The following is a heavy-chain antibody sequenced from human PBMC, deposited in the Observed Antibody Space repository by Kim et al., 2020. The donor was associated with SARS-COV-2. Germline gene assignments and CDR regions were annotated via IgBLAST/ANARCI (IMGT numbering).Heavy chain of an antibody. J-gene: IGHJ4*02. Sequence: DSVKGRFTISRDNSKNTLYLQMNSLRAEDTAVYYCAKDQSGDSSGYYLDYWGQGTLVTVSS. V-gene: IGHV3-30*02. CDR3: AKDQSGDSSGYYLDY. D-gene: IGHD3-22*01.